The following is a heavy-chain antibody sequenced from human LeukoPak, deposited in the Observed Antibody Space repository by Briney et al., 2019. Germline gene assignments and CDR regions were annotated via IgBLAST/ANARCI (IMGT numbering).Heavy chain of an antibody. CDR2: INPNSGGT. V-gene: IGHV1-2*02. CDR1: GYTFTGYY. J-gene: IGHJ4*02. CDR3: ARVERGNSAGDFDY. Sequence: ASVKVSCKASGYTFTGYYMHWVRQAPGQGLEWMGWINPNSGGTNYAQKFQGRVTMTRDTSISTAYMELSRLRSDDTAVYYCARVERGNSAGDFDYWGQETLVTASS. D-gene: IGHD6-13*01.